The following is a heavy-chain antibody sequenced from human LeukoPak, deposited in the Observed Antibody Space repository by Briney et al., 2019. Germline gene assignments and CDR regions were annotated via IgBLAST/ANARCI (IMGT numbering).Heavy chain of an antibody. J-gene: IGHJ5*02. Sequence: SETLSLTCTVSGGSISSSSYYWGWIRQPPGKGLEWIGSIYYGGSTYYNPSLKSRVTISVDTSKNQFSLKLSSVTAADTAVYYCARDIVVVPAPGSNWFDPWGQGTLVTVSS. D-gene: IGHD2-2*01. CDR1: GGSISSSSYY. CDR3: ARDIVVVPAPGSNWFDP. V-gene: IGHV4-39*07. CDR2: IYYGGST.